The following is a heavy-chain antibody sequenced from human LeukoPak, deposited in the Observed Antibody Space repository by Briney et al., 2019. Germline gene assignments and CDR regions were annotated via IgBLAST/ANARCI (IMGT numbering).Heavy chain of an antibody. CDR3: AKEQESYDSSGYFDY. V-gene: IGHV3-30*18. J-gene: IGHJ4*02. D-gene: IGHD3-22*01. CDR1: RFTFSTYG. Sequence: GGSLRLSCAASRFTFSTYGMHWVRQTPGKGLEWVAVISYDGSNKYYADSVKGRFTISRDNSKNTLYLQMNSLRAEDTAVYYCAKEQESYDSSGYFDYWGQGTLVTVSS. CDR2: ISYDGSNK.